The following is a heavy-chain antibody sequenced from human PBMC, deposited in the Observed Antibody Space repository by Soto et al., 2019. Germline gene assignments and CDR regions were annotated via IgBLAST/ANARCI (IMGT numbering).Heavy chain of an antibody. CDR3: ARVRYYDSSGYSPLDAFDI. D-gene: IGHD3-22*01. V-gene: IGHV1-18*01. CDR1: GYTFTSYG. Sequence: ASVKVSCKASGYTFTSYGISWVRQAPGQGLEWMGWISAYNGNTNYAQKLQGRLTMTTDTSTSTAYMELRSLRSDDTAVYYCARVRYYDSSGYSPLDAFDIWGQGTMVTVS. CDR2: ISAYNGNT. J-gene: IGHJ3*02.